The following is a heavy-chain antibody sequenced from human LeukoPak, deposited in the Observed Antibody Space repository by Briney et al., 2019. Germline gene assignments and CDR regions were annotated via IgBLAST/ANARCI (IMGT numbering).Heavy chain of an antibody. V-gene: IGHV4-34*01. CDR3: ARGSPYCSSTSGYTRWFDP. Sequence: PSETLSLTCAVYGGSFNGYYWNWIRQPPGKGLEWIGEINHSGSTNYNPSLKSRVTISVDTSKNQFSLKLSSVTAADTAVYYCARGSPYCSSTSGYTRWFDPWGQGTLVTVSS. CDR2: INHSGST. CDR1: GGSFNGYY. D-gene: IGHD2-2*02. J-gene: IGHJ5*02.